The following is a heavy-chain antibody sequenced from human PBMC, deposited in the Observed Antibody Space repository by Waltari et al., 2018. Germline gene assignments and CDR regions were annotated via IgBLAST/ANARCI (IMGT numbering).Heavy chain of an antibody. CDR2: INTNTGNP. CDR3: ARLDYGDYAYYYYVMDV. J-gene: IGHJ6*02. CDR1: GYTFTSYA. V-gene: IGHV7-4-1*02. Sequence: SELKKPGASVKVSCKASGYTFTSYARNWVRQAPGQGLEWMGWINTNTGNPTYAQGFTGRFVFSLDTSVSTAYLQISSLKAEDTAVYYCARLDYGDYAYYYYVMDVWGQGTTVTVSS. D-gene: IGHD4-17*01.